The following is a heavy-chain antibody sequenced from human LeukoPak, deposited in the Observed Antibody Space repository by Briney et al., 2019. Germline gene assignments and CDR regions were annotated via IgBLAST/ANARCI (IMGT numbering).Heavy chain of an antibody. CDR3: ARASYGDYDTDWYFDL. CDR1: GFTFSDYA. V-gene: IGHV3-23*05. Sequence: GSLSLSCVASGFTFSDYAMNWVRQAPGKGLEWVSTFKTKYNQVYYAESVRGRFTISTDNSKNTVYLQMNSLRAEDTAVYYCARASYGDYDTDWYFDLWGRGTLVTVSS. D-gene: IGHD4-17*01. CDR2: FKTKYNQV. J-gene: IGHJ2*01.